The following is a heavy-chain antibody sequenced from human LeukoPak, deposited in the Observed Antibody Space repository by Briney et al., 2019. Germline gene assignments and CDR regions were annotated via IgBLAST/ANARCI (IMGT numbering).Heavy chain of an antibody. Sequence: SETLSLTCTVSGGSISSYYWSWIRQPPGKGLEWIGYIYYSGSTNYNPSLKSRVTISVDTSKNQFSLKLSSVTAADTAVYYCARTYYYDSSGPLGYYYYGMDVWGQGTTVTVSS. CDR2: IYYSGST. CDR1: GGSISSYY. CDR3: ARTYYYDSSGPLGYYYYGMDV. D-gene: IGHD3-22*01. V-gene: IGHV4-59*01. J-gene: IGHJ6*02.